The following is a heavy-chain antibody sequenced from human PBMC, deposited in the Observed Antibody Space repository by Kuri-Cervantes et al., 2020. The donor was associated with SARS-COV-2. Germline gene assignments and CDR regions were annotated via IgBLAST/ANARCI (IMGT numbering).Heavy chain of an antibody. CDR1: GGTFSSYA. J-gene: IGHJ4*02. D-gene: IGHD3-3*01. Sequence: SVKVSCKASGGTFSSYAISWVRQAPGQGLEWMGRIIPILGIANYAQKFQGRVTITADKSTSTAYMELSSLRSEDTAVYYCARHVRPEITIFGVVITADYFDYWGQGTLVTVSS. V-gene: IGHV1-69*04. CDR2: IIPILGIA. CDR3: ARHVRPEITIFGVVITADYFDY.